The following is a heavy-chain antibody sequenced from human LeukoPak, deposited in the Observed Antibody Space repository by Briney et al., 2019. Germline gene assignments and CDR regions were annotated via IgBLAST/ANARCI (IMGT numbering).Heavy chain of an antibody. J-gene: IGHJ6*02. Sequence: PGGSLRLSCAASGFTFSSYGMSWVRQAPGKGLEWVSAISGSGGSTYYADYVKGRFTIYRDNSKNTLYLRMNSVRAEDTDVYYCARDQEDGMDVWGQGTTVTVSS. V-gene: IGHV3-23*01. CDR2: ISGSGGST. CDR3: ARDQEDGMDV. CDR1: GFTFSSYG.